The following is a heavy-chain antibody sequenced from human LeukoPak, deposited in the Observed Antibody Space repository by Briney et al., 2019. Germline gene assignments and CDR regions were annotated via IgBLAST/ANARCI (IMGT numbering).Heavy chain of an antibody. J-gene: IGHJ5*02. D-gene: IGHD3-10*01. CDR2: IKTSGST. CDR1: GGSISIYH. V-gene: IGHV4-4*07. CDR3: AREVAMIRGVKNWCDR. Sequence: SETLSLTCTVSGGSISIYHWSWVRQPAGKGLEWIGRIKTSGSTNYNPSLKSRVTISVYRSKNQFSLKLSSVTPGDTAMYYCAREVAMIRGVKNWCDRWGQGTLVTVSS.